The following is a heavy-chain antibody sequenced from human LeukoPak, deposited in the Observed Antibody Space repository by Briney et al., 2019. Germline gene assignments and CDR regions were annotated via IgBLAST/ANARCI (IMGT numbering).Heavy chain of an antibody. Sequence: GGSLRLSCAASGFTFSSYAMSWVRQAPGKGLEWVSAISGSGGSTYYADSVKGRFTISRDNSKNTLYLQMNSLRAEDTAVYYCATIGYCSGGSCYSAYFDYCGQGTLVTVSS. CDR2: ISGSGGST. J-gene: IGHJ4*02. D-gene: IGHD2-15*01. CDR3: ATIGYCSGGSCYSAYFDY. CDR1: GFTFSSYA. V-gene: IGHV3-23*01.